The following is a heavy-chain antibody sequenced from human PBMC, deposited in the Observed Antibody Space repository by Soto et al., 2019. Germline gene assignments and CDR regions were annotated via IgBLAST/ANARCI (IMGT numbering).Heavy chain of an antibody. CDR1: GGSITSSSHF. D-gene: IGHD6-25*01. CDR2: IYFTGNT. V-gene: IGHV4-39*01. Sequence: SETLSLTCSASGGSITSSSHFWGWVRQPPGQGLEWIGTIYFTGNTYYTPSLKSRLTMSIDTSKNEFSLRLNSVTAADTAVYYCAGQTFTIAAASYGRSNWFDPWGPGTLVTVSS. J-gene: IGHJ5*02. CDR3: AGQTFTIAAASYGRSNWFDP.